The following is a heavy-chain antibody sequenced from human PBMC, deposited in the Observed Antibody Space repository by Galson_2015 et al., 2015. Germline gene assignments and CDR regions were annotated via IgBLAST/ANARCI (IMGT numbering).Heavy chain of an antibody. D-gene: IGHD6-13*01. J-gene: IGHJ4*02. Sequence: SLRLSCAASGFTFSSYGMHWVRQAPGKGLEWVAVISYDGSNKYYADSVKGRLTISRDNSKNTLYLQMNSLRAEDTAVYYCATSSSGQQLVLFDYWGQGTLVTVSS. CDR1: GFTFSSYG. V-gene: IGHV3-30*03. CDR2: ISYDGSNK. CDR3: ATSSSGQQLVLFDY.